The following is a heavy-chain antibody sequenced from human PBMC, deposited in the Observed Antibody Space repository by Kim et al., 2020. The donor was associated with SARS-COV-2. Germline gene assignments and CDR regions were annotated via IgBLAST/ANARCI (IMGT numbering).Heavy chain of an antibody. CDR3: AKEGAPAAKYGMDV. Sequence: GDTGRGRVTIPRNNSKTRLYLQMNSLRAEDTAVYYCAKEGAPAAKYGMDVWGQGTTVTVSS. J-gene: IGHJ6*02. D-gene: IGHD2-2*01. V-gene: IGHV3-23*01.